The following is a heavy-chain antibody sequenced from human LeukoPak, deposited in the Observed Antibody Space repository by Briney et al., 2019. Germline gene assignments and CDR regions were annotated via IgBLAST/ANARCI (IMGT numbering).Heavy chain of an antibody. CDR2: INPNSGGT. J-gene: IGHJ4*02. Sequence: APVKVSCKASGYTFTGYYMHWVRQAPGQGLEWMGWINPNSGGTNYAQKFQGRVTMTRDTSISTAYMELSRLRSDDTAVYYCASYALDYYDSSGPNWGQGTLVTVSS. CDR3: ASYALDYYDSSGPN. D-gene: IGHD3-22*01. CDR1: GYTFTGYY. V-gene: IGHV1-2*02.